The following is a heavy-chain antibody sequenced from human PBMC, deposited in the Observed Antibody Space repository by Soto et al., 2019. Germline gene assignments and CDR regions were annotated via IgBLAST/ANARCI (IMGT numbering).Heavy chain of an antibody. CDR1: GYTSTGYY. Sequence: GASVKVSCKASGYTSTGYYMHWVRQAPGQGLEWMGIINPSGGSTSYAQKFQGRVTMTRDTSTSTVYMELSSLRSEDTAGYYCARQTIAVAGPAVFYYYGMDVWGQGTTVTVSS. J-gene: IGHJ6*02. D-gene: IGHD6-19*01. CDR3: ARQTIAVAGPAVFYYYGMDV. V-gene: IGHV1-46*01. CDR2: INPSGGST.